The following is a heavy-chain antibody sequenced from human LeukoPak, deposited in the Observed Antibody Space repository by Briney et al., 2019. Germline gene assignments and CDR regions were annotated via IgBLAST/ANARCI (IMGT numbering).Heavy chain of an antibody. D-gene: IGHD6-19*01. CDR1: GFTLSSYS. J-gene: IGHJ4*02. Sequence: GGSLRLSCAASGFTLSSYSMNWGRQAPGEGVEWGSSISSSSSYIYYADSVKGRFTISRDNAKNSLYLQMNSLRAEDTAVYYCARQMVAGTGVDYWGQGTLVTVSS. CDR3: ARQMVAGTGVDY. CDR2: ISSSSSYI. V-gene: IGHV3-21*01.